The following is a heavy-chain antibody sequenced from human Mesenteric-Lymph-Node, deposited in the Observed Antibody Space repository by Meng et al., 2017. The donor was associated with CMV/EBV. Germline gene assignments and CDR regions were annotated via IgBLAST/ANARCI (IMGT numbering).Heavy chain of an antibody. D-gene: IGHD5/OR15-5a*01. CDR2: INPNSGGT. Sequence: ASVKVSCKASGYTFTGYYMHWVRQAPGQGLEWMGWINPNSGGTNYAQKFQGRVTMTRDTSISTAYMELSRLRSDDTAVYYCARDLPSRFGVDVWGQGTTVTVSS. CDR1: GYTFTGYY. V-gene: IGHV1-2*02. J-gene: IGHJ6*02. CDR3: ARDLPSRFGVDV.